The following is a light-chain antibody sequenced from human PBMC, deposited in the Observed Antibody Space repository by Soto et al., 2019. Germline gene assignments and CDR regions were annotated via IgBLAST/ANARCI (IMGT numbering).Light chain of an antibody. CDR3: AAWDDSLSGVV. CDR2: RNN. J-gene: IGLJ2*01. V-gene: IGLV1-47*01. Sequence: QSVLTQPPSASGTPGQRVTISCSGTSSNIGNNYVCWYQHLPGTAPKLLIYRNNQRPSGVPDRFSGSKSGTSASLAISGLLSDDEADYYCAAWDDSLSGVVFGGGTKLTVL. CDR1: SSNIGNNY.